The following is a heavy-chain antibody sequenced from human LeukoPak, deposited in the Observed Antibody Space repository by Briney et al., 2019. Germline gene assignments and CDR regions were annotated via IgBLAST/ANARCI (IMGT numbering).Heavy chain of an antibody. CDR2: ISYDESNK. CDR1: GFTVSSNY. J-gene: IGHJ4*02. CDR3: ARELSRIAVAGSKAPFDY. Sequence: GGSLRLSCAASGFTVSSNYMSWLRQAPGKGLEWVALISYDESNKYYTDSVKGRFTISRDNSKNTLYLQMNSLRAEDTAVYYCARELSRIAVAGSKAPFDYWGQGTLVTVSS. V-gene: IGHV3-30*03. D-gene: IGHD6-19*01.